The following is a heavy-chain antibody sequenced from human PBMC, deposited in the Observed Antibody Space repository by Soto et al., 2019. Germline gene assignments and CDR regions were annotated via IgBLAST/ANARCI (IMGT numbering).Heavy chain of an antibody. V-gene: IGHV4-59*01. CDR1: GGSISTYY. Sequence: SETLSLTCTVSGGSISTYYWIWVRQSPGKGLEWLGYIFYSDNTNYYPSLESRLSISVDTSKNQISLTLNSVTAADTAVYYCARAGETYYDFWSGFSPIDYWGPGTLVTVSS. D-gene: IGHD3-3*01. J-gene: IGHJ4*02. CDR2: IFYSDNT. CDR3: ARAGETYYDFWSGFSPIDY.